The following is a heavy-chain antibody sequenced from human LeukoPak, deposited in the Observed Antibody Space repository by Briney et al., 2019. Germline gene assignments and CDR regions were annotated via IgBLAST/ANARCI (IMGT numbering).Heavy chain of an antibody. V-gene: IGHV3-7*01. CDR3: ARVWGSTGDLNY. CDR1: GFTFNKYW. CDR2: IDQDGSEK. D-gene: IGHD7-27*01. Sequence: GGSLRLSCVDSGFTFNKYWMSWVRQAPGKGLEWVANIDQDGSEKYYVDSVKGRFTISRDNAKNTLYLQMNSLRAEDTAVYYCARVWGSTGDLNYWGQGTLVTVSS. J-gene: IGHJ4*02.